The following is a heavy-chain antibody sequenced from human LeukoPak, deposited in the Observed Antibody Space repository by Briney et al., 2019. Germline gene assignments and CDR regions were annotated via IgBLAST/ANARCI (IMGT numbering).Heavy chain of an antibody. CDR3: ARDLGGGSSSLFDY. D-gene: IGHD6-13*01. J-gene: IGHJ4*02. CDR1: GFTFFNYS. CDR2: ISCSSDFI. V-gene: IGHV3-21*01. Sequence: GGSLRLSCAASGFTFFNYSMNWVRQAPGKGLEWVSSISCSSDFIYYADSLKGRFTISRDNAKNSLYLQMNGLGAEDTAVYYCARDLGGGSSSLFDYWGQGTLVTVSS.